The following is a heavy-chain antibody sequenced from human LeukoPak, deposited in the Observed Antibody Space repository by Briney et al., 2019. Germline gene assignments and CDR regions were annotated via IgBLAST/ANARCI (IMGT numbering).Heavy chain of an antibody. CDR1: GFSLSTNGEG. D-gene: IGHD3-3*01. CDR2: IYWDVGK. Sequence: SGATLVNPPQTLTLTCSFSGFSLSTNGEGVGWIRQPPGKALEWRSLIYWDVGKRYSPSLKSRLTITKDTSKNQVVLTMTNMDPVDTATYYCAHTWLLLVNDYWGQGALVTVSS. J-gene: IGHJ4*02. V-gene: IGHV2-5*02. CDR3: AHTWLLLVNDY.